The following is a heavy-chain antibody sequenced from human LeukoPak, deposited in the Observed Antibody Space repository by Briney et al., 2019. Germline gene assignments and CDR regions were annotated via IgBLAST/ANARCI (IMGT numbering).Heavy chain of an antibody. J-gene: IGHJ4*02. CDR2: ICGSGGST. Sequence: GGSLILSCAAPGFTLRSYAMSWVRQAPGRGLERVSAICGSGGSTYYADSVKGRFTISRDNSKYTLYLQMNSLRAGDTAVDYCAKDTLSHTPAFFDYWGQGTLVTVSS. CDR3: AKDTLSHTPAFFDY. CDR1: GFTLRSYA. D-gene: IGHD2-2*02. V-gene: IGHV3-23*01.